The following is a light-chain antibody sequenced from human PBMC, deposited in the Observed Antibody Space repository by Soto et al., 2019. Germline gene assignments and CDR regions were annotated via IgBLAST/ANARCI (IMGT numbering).Light chain of an antibody. CDR2: GNN. J-gene: IGLJ3*02. V-gene: IGLV1-40*01. Sequence: QSVLTQPPSVSGAPGQRVTISCTGSSSNIGAHYDVHWYQQLPGTAPNLLIYGNNNRPSGVPGRFSGSKSGTSASLAISGLQAEDETDYYCQSFDISLSGRVFGGGTKVTVL. CDR3: QSFDISLSGRV. CDR1: SSNIGAHYD.